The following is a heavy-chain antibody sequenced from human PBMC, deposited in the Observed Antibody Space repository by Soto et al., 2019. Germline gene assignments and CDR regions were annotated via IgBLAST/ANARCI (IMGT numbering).Heavy chain of an antibody. D-gene: IGHD3-16*01. Sequence: EVQLVESGGGLVQPGGSLRLSCAASGFGFNGYDMHWVRQAPGKNLEWVAAISTAGDTYYLGPVKGRFTISREDAKNSLSLQMNSLRVGDTAVYYCARGGDRFDGMDVWGQGTTVTVSS. J-gene: IGHJ6*02. CDR3: ARGGDRFDGMDV. CDR2: ISTAGDT. V-gene: IGHV3-13*01. CDR1: GFGFNGYD.